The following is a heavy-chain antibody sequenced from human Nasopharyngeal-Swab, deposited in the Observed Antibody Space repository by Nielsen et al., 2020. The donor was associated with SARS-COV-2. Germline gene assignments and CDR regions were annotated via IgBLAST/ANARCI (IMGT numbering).Heavy chain of an antibody. CDR1: GFTFSSYG. Sequence: GGSLRLSCAASGFTFSSYGMHWVRQAPGKGLEWVAVISYDGSNKYYADSVKGRFTISRDNAKNSLYLQMNSLRAEDTAVYYCARASGYGEGAFDIWGQGTMVTVSS. V-gene: IGHV3-30*03. CDR2: ISYDGSNK. D-gene: IGHD4-17*01. J-gene: IGHJ3*02. CDR3: ARASGYGEGAFDI.